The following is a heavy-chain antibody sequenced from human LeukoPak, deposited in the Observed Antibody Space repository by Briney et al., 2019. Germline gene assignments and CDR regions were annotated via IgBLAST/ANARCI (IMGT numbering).Heavy chain of an antibody. J-gene: IGHJ3*02. V-gene: IGHV6-1*01. CDR2: TYYRSKWYN. CDR1: GDSVSSNSAA. D-gene: IGHD2-21*01. CDR3: CHSLSGRTGAFDI. Sequence: SQTLSLTCAISGDSVSSNSAAWNWIRQSPSRGLKWLGRTYYRSKWYNDYAVSVKSRITINPDTSKNQFSLQLDSVTPEDTAVYYCCHSLSGRTGAFDIWGRGTVVTVSS.